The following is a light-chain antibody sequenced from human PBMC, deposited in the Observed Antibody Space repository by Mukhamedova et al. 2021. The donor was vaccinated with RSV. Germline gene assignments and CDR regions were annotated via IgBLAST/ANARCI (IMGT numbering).Light chain of an antibody. CDR3: QQYDTLPRLS. Sequence: QDISTSLNWVQQKPGRAPKLLINDASNLETGVPSRFSAGGSGTDFSFTINSLQPEDFATYYCQQYDTLPRLSFGGGTKVEIK. J-gene: IGKJ4*01. CDR1: QDISTS. CDR2: DAS. V-gene: IGKV1-33*01.